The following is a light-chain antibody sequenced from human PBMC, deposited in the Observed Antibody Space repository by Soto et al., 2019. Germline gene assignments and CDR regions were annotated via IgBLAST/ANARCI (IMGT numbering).Light chain of an antibody. CDR2: AAS. CDR1: QRVDSY. Sequence: DIQVTQSPSSLSASVGDSVTLSCQTSQRVDSYIHWYQHQSGKPPKLLIYAASTLQDGVPSRFSGGGSGTAVSPIITGLQPGDSASYYCQQTYTSYATFGQGTKVE. V-gene: IGKV1-39*01. J-gene: IGKJ1*01. CDR3: QQTYTSYAT.